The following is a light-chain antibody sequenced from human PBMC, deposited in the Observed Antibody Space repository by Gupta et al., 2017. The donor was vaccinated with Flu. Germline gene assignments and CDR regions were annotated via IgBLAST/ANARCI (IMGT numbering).Light chain of an antibody. Sequence: PSTLSAFVGDRVTITCRASQSIRTWLAWYQQKPGQAPRLLIYKASTLESGVPSRFSGSGSETEFTLTISSLQPDDFASYYCQQDSSYPYTFGQGTKLQI. V-gene: IGKV1-5*03. CDR1: QSIRTW. CDR2: KAS. J-gene: IGKJ2*01. CDR3: QQDSSYPYT.